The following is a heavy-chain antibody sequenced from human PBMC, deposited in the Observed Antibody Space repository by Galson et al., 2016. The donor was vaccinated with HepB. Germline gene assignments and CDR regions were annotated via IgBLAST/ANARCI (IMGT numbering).Heavy chain of an antibody. CDR1: GGSFSDDTW. CDR3: ARGGNWVFDD. D-gene: IGHD7-27*01. J-gene: IGHJ4*02. V-gene: IGHV4-4*02. CDR2: IHHSGST. Sequence: SETLSLTCAVSGGSFSDDTWWTWVRQPPGKGLEWIGEIHHSGSTNYNPSPKSRVTISVDRSKHQFSLKLSSVTAADTALYYCARGGNWVFDDWGQGTLVSVSS.